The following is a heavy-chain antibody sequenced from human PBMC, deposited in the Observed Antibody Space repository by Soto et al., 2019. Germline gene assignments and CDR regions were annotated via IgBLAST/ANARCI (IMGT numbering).Heavy chain of an antibody. Sequence: GGSLILSCSGSGFIFIIYAIHWVRQAPGKGLEYVSFISTDGSRTHYTDSVKGRFTISRDNSKNTAYLQMSSLRPEDTAVYYCVKGEYYYDGSAYYPFDYWGQGRMVTVS. D-gene: IGHD3-22*01. CDR1: GFIFIIYA. CDR3: VKGEYYYDGSAYYPFDY. J-gene: IGHJ4*02. V-gene: IGHV3-64D*06. CDR2: ISTDGSRT.